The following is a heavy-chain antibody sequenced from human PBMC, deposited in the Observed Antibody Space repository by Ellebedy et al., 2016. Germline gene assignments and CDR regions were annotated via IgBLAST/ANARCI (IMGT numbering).Heavy chain of an antibody. J-gene: IGHJ3*01. CDR3: AKWNGGWYAFEV. CDR1: GGSVSSDY. Sequence: SETLSLTCNVSGGSVSSDYWNWIRRPPGKGLEWIGYVFHTGTTNYNPSLKSRVTMSVDTSKSQFSLRLTSVTAADTAIYYCAKWNGGWYAFEVWGQGTMVTVSS. V-gene: IGHV4-59*02. D-gene: IGHD6-19*01. CDR2: VFHTGTT.